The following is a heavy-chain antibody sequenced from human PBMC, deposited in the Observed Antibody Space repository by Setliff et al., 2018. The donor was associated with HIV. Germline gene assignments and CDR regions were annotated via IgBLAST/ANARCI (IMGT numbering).Heavy chain of an antibody. Sequence: GGSLRLSCAASGFSFSTYGMHWVRQAPGKGLEWVAVIWHDGSNENYADSVKGRFTISRDNSKNTLYLQMDSLGPKDTAAYYCARDRFRGGVGTGLAEYWGQGTVVTVSS. V-gene: IGHV3-33*08. D-gene: IGHD3-16*01. CDR1: GFSFSTYG. CDR3: ARDRFRGGVGTGLAEY. J-gene: IGHJ4*02. CDR2: IWHDGSNE.